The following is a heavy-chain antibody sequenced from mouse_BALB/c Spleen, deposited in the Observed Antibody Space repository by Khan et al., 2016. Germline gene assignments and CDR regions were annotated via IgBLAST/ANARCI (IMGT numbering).Heavy chain of an antibody. CDR2: ILSGSDTN. Sequence: QVQLQQSGAELMKPGASVKISCKATGYTFSNYWREWVKQRPGHGLEWIGEILSGSDTNNYNEKFKGKATFTADTSSNTAYMQLSSLTSEDSAVYDCARAAYYGNYDDVMDYWGQGTSVTVSS. V-gene: IGHV1-9*01. D-gene: IGHD2-10*01. CDR3: ARAAYYGNYDDVMDY. J-gene: IGHJ4*01. CDR1: GYTFSNYW.